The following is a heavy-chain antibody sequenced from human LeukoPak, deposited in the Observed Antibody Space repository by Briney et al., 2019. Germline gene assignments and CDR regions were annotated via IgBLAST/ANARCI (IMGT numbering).Heavy chain of an antibody. V-gene: IGHV7-4-1*02. D-gene: IGHD6-19*01. CDR2: INTNTGNP. Sequence: ASVKVSCKASGYTFTSYAINWVRQAPGQGLEWMGWINTNTGNPTYAQGFTGRFVFSLDTSVSTAYLQISSLKAEDTAVYYCARDHWQWLVPQWYFDYWGQGTLVTVSS. CDR1: GYTFTSYA. J-gene: IGHJ4*02. CDR3: ARDHWQWLVPQWYFDY.